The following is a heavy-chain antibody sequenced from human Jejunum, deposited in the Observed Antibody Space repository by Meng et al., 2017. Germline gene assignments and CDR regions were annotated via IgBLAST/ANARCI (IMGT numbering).Heavy chain of an antibody. Sequence: ASVKVSCKASGYPFNSVGMNWVRQAPGQGLEWMGFINTQTGDTTYAQDFTGRFVLSLDTSVSTTYLQIDSLKAEDTAVYYCARVSQVPLRFFGYWGQGTLVTVSS. D-gene: IGHD3-3*01. V-gene: IGHV7-4-1*01. CDR1: GYPFNSVG. J-gene: IGHJ4*02. CDR3: ARVSQVPLRFFGY. CDR2: INTQTGDT.